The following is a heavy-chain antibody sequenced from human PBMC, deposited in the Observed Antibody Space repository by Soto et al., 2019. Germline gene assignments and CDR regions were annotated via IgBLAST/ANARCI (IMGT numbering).Heavy chain of an antibody. Sequence: QVQLVASGGGVVHLGRSLTLSCAASGFTFNRHAIHWVRQSPGKGLEWVTVISRDGNNKYSADSVKGRFTISRDNAKNTVILQMNSLRREYTAIYYCARSRSGAVADSFDYWGQGTPVTVSS. CDR1: GFTFNRHA. V-gene: IGHV3-30-3*01. CDR3: ARSRSGAVADSFDY. CDR2: ISRDGNNK. D-gene: IGHD3-10*01. J-gene: IGHJ4*02.